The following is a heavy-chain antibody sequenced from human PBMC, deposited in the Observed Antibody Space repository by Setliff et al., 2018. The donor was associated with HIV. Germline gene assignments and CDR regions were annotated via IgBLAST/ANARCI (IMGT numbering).Heavy chain of an antibody. J-gene: IGHJ5*01. D-gene: IGHD3-10*01. CDR2: IYYSGST. V-gene: IGHV4-39*01. CDR3: ARVGDYGSGGWFDS. CDR1: GGSISSSSYY. Sequence: SETLSLTCTVSGGSISSSSYYWGWIRQPPGKGLEWIGSIYYSGSTYYNPSLKSRVTISVDTSKNQFSLKLSSVTAADTALYYCARVGDYGSGGWFDSCGQGTLVTVSS.